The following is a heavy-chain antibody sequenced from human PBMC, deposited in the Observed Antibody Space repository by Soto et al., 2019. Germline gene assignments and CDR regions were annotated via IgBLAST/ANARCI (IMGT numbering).Heavy chain of an antibody. J-gene: IGHJ4*02. D-gene: IGHD3-10*01. CDR2: IKFDGTNR. CDR3: ARDSGDGSASSVNHYFGY. V-gene: IGHV3-7*01. CDR1: GFTYSYYW. Sequence: GGSLRLSCVASGFTYSYYWMRWIRQAPGKGLEWVARIKFDGTNRQYADSAKRRCTISRDNAENSLCLQMRSLRDGDTAVYYCARDSGDGSASSVNHYFGYWGQGRLVTVSS.